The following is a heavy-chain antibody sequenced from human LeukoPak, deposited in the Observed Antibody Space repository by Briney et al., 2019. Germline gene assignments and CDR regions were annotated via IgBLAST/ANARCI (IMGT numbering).Heavy chain of an antibody. D-gene: IGHD4-17*01. V-gene: IGHV4-4*02. CDR3: ARAYGDYVKGAFDI. CDR2: IHHSGSA. CDR1: GGSISGSNW. Sequence: SETLSLTCAVSGGSISGSNWWSWVRQPPGKGLEWIGEIHHSGSANYNPSLKDRVTISVDKSKNQFSLNLSSVTAADTAVYYCARAYGDYVKGAFDIWGPGTMVTVSS. J-gene: IGHJ3*02.